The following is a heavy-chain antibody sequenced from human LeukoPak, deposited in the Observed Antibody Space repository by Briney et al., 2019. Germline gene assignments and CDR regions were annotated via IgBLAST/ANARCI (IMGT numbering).Heavy chain of an antibody. CDR1: GGSISSYY. CDR2: IYYSGST. Sequence: SETLSLTCTVSGGSISSYYWNWIRQPPGKGLEWIGYIYYSGSTNYNPSLKSRVTISVDTSKNQFSLKLSSVTAADTAVYYCARAARGYSYGDFDYWDQGTLVTVSS. V-gene: IGHV4-59*01. CDR3: ARAARGYSYGDFDY. D-gene: IGHD5-18*01. J-gene: IGHJ4*02.